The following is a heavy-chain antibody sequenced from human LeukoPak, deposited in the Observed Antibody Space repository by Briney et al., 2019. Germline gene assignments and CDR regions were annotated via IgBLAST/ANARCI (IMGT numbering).Heavy chain of an antibody. D-gene: IGHD6-13*01. J-gene: IGHJ2*01. CDR1: GGSFSGYY. CDR3: ARFGYSSSWSHWYFDL. V-gene: IGHV4-34*01. Sequence: SETLSLTCAVYGGSFSGYYWSWIRQPPGKGLEWLGEINHSGSTNYNPSLKSRVTISVDTSNNQFSLKLSSVTAADTAVYYCARFGYSSSWSHWYFDLWGRGTLVTVSS. CDR2: INHSGST.